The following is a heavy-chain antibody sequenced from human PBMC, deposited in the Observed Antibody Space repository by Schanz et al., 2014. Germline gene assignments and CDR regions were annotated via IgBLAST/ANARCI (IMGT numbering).Heavy chain of an antibody. CDR1: GFTVNTNY. CDR2: ISRSSSTI. J-gene: IGHJ3*01. V-gene: IGHV3-48*01. CDR3: ARDGGRDGYNLAFDV. Sequence: EVQLVESGGGLIQPGGSLRLSCAVSGFTVNTNYMNWVRQAPGKGLEWVSYISRSSSTIYYTDSVKGRFTISRDNAKNSVFLQMNSLRAEDTAVYFCARDGGRDGYNLAFDVWGQGTLVTVSS. D-gene: IGHD5-12*01.